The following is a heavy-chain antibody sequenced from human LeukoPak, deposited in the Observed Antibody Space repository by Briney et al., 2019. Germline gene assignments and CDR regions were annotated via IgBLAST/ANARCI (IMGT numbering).Heavy chain of an antibody. J-gene: IGHJ4*02. CDR3: ARGPNIASYSSGWFDY. CDR1: GYTFTVYY. V-gene: IGHV1-2*02. D-gene: IGHD6-19*01. CDR2: INPNSGGT. Sequence: GASVKVSFKASGYTFTVYYMHWVRQAPGQGREWMGWINPNSGGTNYAQKFQGRVTMTRDTSISTAYMELSRLRSDDTAVYYCARGPNIASYSSGWFDYWGQGTLVTVSS.